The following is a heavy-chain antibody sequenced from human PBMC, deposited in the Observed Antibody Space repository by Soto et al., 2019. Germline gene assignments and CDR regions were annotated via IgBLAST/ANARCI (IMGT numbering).Heavy chain of an antibody. J-gene: IGHJ4*02. Sequence: PSETLSLTCNVSGGSITSTKYYWGWIRQPPGKGLEWIGSISDSGRTDYSPSLKTRVTLSVDTSKNQFSLKLSSVTAADTAVYYWASQNTGYYHFKSWGPGNMV. CDR1: GGSITSTKYY. CDR3: ASQNTGYYHFKS. CDR2: ISDSGRT. D-gene: IGHD3-9*01. V-gene: IGHV4-39*01.